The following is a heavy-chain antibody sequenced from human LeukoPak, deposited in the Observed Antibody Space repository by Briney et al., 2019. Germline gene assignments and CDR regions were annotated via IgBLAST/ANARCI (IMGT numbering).Heavy chain of an antibody. CDR1: LDSTTSNF. V-gene: IGHV4-4*02. CDR2: IHRSGSP. CDR3: AREILGGFNPGAY. J-gene: IGHJ4*02. D-gene: IGHD1-14*01. Sequence: PSETLSLTCTVPLDSTTSNFWSWVRQPPGKGLEWIGEIHRSGSPNYNPSLQSRVTISIDRSRNQIALELSSVTAADTAVYYCAREILGGFNPGAYWGQGTLVTVSS.